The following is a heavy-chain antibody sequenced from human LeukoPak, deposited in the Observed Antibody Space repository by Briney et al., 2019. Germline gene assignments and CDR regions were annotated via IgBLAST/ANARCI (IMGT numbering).Heavy chain of an antibody. Sequence: ASVKVSCKASGGTFSSYAISWVRQAPGRGLEWMGGIIPIFGTANHAQKFQGRVTITTDESTSTAYMELSSLRSEDTAVYYCARAHRYCSVGSCHEWFDPWGQGTLVTVSS. CDR3: ARAHRYCSVGSCHEWFDP. J-gene: IGHJ5*02. CDR1: GGTFSSYA. V-gene: IGHV1-69*05. CDR2: IIPIFGTA. D-gene: IGHD2-15*01.